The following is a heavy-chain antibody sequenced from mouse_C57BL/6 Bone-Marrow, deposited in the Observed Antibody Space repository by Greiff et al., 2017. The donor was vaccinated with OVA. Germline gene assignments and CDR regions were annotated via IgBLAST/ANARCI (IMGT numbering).Heavy chain of an antibody. J-gene: IGHJ1*03. CDR1: GYSITSDY. CDR3: ARENYYGSSYWYFDV. CDR2: ISYSGST. Sequence: EVQRVESGPGLAKPSQTLSLTCSVTGYSITSDYWNWIRKFPGNKLEYMGYISYSGSTYYNPSLKSRISITRDTSKNQYYLQLNSVTTEDTATYYCARENYYGSSYWYFDVWGTGTTVTVSS. D-gene: IGHD1-1*01. V-gene: IGHV3-8*01.